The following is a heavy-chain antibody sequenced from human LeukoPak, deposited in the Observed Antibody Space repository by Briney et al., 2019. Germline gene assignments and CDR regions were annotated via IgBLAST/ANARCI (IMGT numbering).Heavy chain of an antibody. CDR2: IKQDGGEE. J-gene: IGHJ4*02. CDR3: ARDKSADYGDSYFDS. Sequence: GGSLRLSCAASGFIFSTYWMSWVRQAPGKGLEWVANIKQDGGEEHYVDSVKGRFTIPRDNAKNSLYLQMNSLRAEDTAVYYCARDKSADYGDSYFDSWGQGILVTVSS. V-gene: IGHV3-7*01. D-gene: IGHD4-17*01. CDR1: GFIFSTYW.